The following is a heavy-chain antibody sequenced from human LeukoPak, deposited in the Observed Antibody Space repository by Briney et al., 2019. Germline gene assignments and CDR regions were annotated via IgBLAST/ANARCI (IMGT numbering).Heavy chain of an antibody. J-gene: IGHJ5*02. D-gene: IGHD4-17*01. CDR2: IYYSGST. CDR3: ARVPRDYGVNWFDP. Sequence: PSETLSLTCTVSGGSISSYYWSWIRQPPGKGLEWIGYIYYSGSTNYNPSLKSRVTISVDTSKNQFSLKLSSVTAADTAVYYCARVPRDYGVNWFDPWGQGTLVTVSS. CDR1: GGSISSYY. V-gene: IGHV4-59*01.